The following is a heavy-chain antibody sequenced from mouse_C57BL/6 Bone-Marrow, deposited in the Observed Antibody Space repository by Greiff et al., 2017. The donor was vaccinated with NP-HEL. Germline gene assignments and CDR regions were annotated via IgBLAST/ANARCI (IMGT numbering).Heavy chain of an antibody. CDR1: GYAFSSSW. V-gene: IGHV1-82*01. CDR2: IYPGDGDT. CDR3: ANLDSSGYYFDY. D-gene: IGHD3-2*02. J-gene: IGHJ2*01. Sequence: QVQLQQSGPELVKPGASVKISCKASGYAFSSSWMNWVKQRPGKGLEWIGRIYPGDGDTNYNGKFKGKATLTADKSSSTAYMQLSSLTSEDSAVYFCANLDSSGYYFDYWGQGTTLTVSS.